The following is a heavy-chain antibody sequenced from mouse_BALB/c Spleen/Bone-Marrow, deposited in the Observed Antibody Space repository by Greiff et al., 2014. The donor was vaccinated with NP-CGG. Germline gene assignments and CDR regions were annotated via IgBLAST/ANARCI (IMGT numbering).Heavy chain of an antibody. Sequence: EVKLMESGPSPVKPSQTLSLTCSVTGDSITSGYWNWIRKFPGNKLEYMGYISYSGNTYYNPSLKSRISITRDTSKNQYYLQLNSVATEDTATYYCATYDGYCFDYWGQGTTLTVSS. J-gene: IGHJ2*01. CDR1: GDSITSGY. D-gene: IGHD2-3*01. CDR3: ATYDGYCFDY. CDR2: ISYSGNT. V-gene: IGHV3-8*02.